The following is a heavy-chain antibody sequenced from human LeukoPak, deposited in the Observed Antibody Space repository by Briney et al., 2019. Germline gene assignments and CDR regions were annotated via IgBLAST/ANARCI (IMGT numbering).Heavy chain of an antibody. V-gene: IGHV1-46*01. CDR1: GYTFTSYY. Sequence: WASVKVSCKASGYTFTSYYMHWVRQAPGQGLEWMGIINPSGGSTSYAQKFQGRVTMTRDMSTSTVYMELSSLRSEDTAVYYCARPEREMATIEGAFDIWGQGTMVTVSS. D-gene: IGHD5-24*01. CDR2: INPSGGST. CDR3: ARPEREMATIEGAFDI. J-gene: IGHJ3*02.